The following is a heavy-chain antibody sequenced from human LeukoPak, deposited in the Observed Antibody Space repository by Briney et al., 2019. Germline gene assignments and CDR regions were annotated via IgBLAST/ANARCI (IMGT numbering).Heavy chain of an antibody. Sequence: GGSLRLSCAASGFTYSSYAMTWVRQAPGKGLEWVSAISGSGGSTYYADSVKGRFTISRDNSKNTLYLQMNSLRAEDTAVYYCARDGGDSSGLFDYWGQGTLVTVSS. CDR2: ISGSGGST. CDR1: GFTYSSYA. V-gene: IGHV3-23*01. J-gene: IGHJ4*02. CDR3: ARDGGDSSGLFDY. D-gene: IGHD3-22*01.